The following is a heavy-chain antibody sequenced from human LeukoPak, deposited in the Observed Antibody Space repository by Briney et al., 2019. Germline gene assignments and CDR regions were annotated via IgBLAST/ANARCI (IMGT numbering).Heavy chain of an antibody. CDR2: INPNSGGT. CDR3: ARDPGRCSSSWLPGVPYDY. V-gene: IGHV1-2*02. J-gene: IGHJ4*02. Sequence: ASVKVSCKASGYTFTGYYMHWVRQAPGQGLEWMGWINPNSGGTNYAQKFQGRVTMTRDTSISTAYMELSRLRSDDTAVYYCARDPGRCSSSWLPGVPYDYWGQGTLVTVSS. CDR1: GYTFTGYY. D-gene: IGHD6-13*01.